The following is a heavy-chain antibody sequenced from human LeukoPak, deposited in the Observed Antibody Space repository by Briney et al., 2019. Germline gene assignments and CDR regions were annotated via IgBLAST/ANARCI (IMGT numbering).Heavy chain of an antibody. Sequence: GASVKVSCKASGYTFTGHYMHWVRQAPGQGLAWMGWINSDSGGTKYAQKFQGSVIMTRVTSISTAYMELSGLKSDDTAVYYCARGRVHSWSDAFDIWGQGTTVTVSS. CDR1: GYTFTGHY. J-gene: IGHJ3*02. CDR2: INSDSGGT. V-gene: IGHV1-2*02. CDR3: ARGRVHSWSDAFDI. D-gene: IGHD1-1*01.